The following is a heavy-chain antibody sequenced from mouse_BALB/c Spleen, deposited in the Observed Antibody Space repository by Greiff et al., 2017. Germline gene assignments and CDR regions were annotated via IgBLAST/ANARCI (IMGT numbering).Heavy chain of an antibody. CDR2: ISSGGSYT. J-gene: IGHJ3*01. D-gene: IGHD1-1*01. CDR1: GFTFSSYG. V-gene: IGHV5-6*01. Sequence: EVMLVESGGDLVKPGGSLKLSCAASGFTFSSYGMSWVRQTPDKRLEWVATISSGGSYTYYPDSVKGRFTISRDNAKNTLYLQMSSLKSEDTAMYYCARYYGSSASWLAYWGQGTLVTVSA. CDR3: ARYYGSSASWLAY.